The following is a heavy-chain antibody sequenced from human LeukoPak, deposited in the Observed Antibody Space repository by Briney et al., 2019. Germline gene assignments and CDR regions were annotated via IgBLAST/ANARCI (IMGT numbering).Heavy chain of an antibody. Sequence: PSETLSLTCAVYGGSFSGYYWSWIRQPPGKGLEWIGEINHSGSTNYNPSLKSRVTISVDTSKNQFPLKLSSVTAADTAVYYCAREGTVTTPPWYFDLWGRGTLVTVSS. D-gene: IGHD4-17*01. CDR3: AREGTVTTPPWYFDL. CDR2: INHSGST. V-gene: IGHV4-34*01. CDR1: GGSFSGYY. J-gene: IGHJ2*01.